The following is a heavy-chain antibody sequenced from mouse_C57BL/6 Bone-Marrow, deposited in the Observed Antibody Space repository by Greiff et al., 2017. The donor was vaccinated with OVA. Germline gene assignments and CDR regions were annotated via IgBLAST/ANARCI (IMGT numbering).Heavy chain of an antibody. D-gene: IGHD1-1*02. V-gene: IGHV1-81*01. CDR2: IYPRSGNT. J-gene: IGHJ4*01. CDR1: GYTFTSYG. Sequence: VQLQESGAELARPGASVKLSCKASGYTFTSYGISWVKQRTGQGLEWIGEIYPRSGNTYYNEKFKGKAPLTADKSSSTAYMELRSLTSEDSAVYFCARGGLLWSYYYAMDYWGQGTSVTVSS. CDR3: ARGGLLWSYYYAMDY.